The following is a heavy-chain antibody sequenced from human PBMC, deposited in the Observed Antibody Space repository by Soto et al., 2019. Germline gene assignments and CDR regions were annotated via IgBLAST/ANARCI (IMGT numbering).Heavy chain of an antibody. CDR3: ASTRYCSGGSCDPGLDY. J-gene: IGHJ4*02. Sequence: PSETLSLTCTVSGGSISSGDYYWSWIRQHPGKGLEWIGHIYYSGSTYYNPSLKSRVTISLDTSKNQFSLKLSSVTAADTAVYYCASTRYCSGGSCDPGLDYWGQGTLVTVSS. CDR1: GGSISSGDYY. V-gene: IGHV4-31*02. D-gene: IGHD2-15*01. CDR2: IYYSGST.